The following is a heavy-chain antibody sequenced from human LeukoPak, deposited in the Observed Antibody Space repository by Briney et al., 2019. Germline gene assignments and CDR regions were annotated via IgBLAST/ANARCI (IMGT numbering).Heavy chain of an antibody. V-gene: IGHV4-59*12. CDR1: GGSISSYY. Sequence: SETLSLTCTVSGGSISSYYWSWIRQPPGKGLEWIGYINYSGSTNYNPSLKSRVTILVDTSKNQFSLKLSSVTAADTAVYYCARDRVGATNYFDYWGQGTLVTVSS. D-gene: IGHD1-26*01. CDR2: INYSGST. CDR3: ARDRVGATNYFDY. J-gene: IGHJ4*02.